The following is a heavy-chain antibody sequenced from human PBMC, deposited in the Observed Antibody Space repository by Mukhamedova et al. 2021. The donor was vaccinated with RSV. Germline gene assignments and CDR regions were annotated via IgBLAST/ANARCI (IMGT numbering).Heavy chain of an antibody. Sequence: QASGKGLEWVGRIRSKANSYATAYAASVKGRFTISRDDSKNTAYLQMNSLKTEDTAVYYCTSQTLTYYYGSGGYAPAFDIWGQGT. D-gene: IGHD3-10*01. J-gene: IGHJ3*02. CDR3: TSQTLTYYYGSGGYAPAFDI. V-gene: IGHV3-73*01. CDR2: IRSKANSYAT.